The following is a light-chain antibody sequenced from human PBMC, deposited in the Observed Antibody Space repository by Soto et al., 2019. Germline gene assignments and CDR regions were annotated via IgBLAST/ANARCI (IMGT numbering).Light chain of an antibody. V-gene: IGKV1-33*01. CDR2: DAS. J-gene: IGKJ5*01. CDR1: QDINIY. CDR3: QQYDSLPIT. Sequence: GDRATITCQATQDINIYLNWYQQKPGKAPNLLIYDASNLEIGVPSRFSGSGSGTHFTFTISCLQTEDIGTYYCQQYDSLPITFGRGTRLEIK.